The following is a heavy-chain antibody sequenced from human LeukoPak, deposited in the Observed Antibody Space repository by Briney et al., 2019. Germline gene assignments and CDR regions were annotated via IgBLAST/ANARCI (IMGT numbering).Heavy chain of an antibody. D-gene: IGHD5-12*01. J-gene: IGHJ5*02. Sequence: GGSLRLSCAASRFTFSTYAMSGVGQAPGKGLEGVSAISDSGGSTYYADSVRGRFTVSRDNSKNTLYLQMNSLRAEDTAVYYCAKDRYNDYEGGWFDPWGQGTLVSVSS. CDR3: AKDRYNDYEGGWFDP. CDR2: ISDSGGST. CDR1: RFTFSTYA. V-gene: IGHV3-23*01.